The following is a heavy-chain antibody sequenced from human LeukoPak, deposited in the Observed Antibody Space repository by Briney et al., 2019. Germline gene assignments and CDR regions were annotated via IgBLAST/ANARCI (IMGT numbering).Heavy chain of an antibody. Sequence: PGRSLRLSCAASGFTFSSYAMHWVRQAPGKGLEWVAVISYDGSNKYCADSVKGRFTISRDNSKNTLYLQMNSLRAEDTAVYYCARHSDDFDYWGQGTLVTVSS. D-gene: IGHD2-15*01. CDR1: GFTFSSYA. CDR2: ISYDGSNK. CDR3: ARHSDDFDY. J-gene: IGHJ4*02. V-gene: IGHV3-30-3*01.